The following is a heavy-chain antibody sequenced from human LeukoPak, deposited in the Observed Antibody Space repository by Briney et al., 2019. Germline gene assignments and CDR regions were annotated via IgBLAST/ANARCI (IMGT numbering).Heavy chain of an antibody. J-gene: IGHJ4*02. CDR3: AKDRRVEQWLGTNWFDY. D-gene: IGHD6-19*01. Sequence: PGGSLRLSCAASGFTFSSYGMSWVRQAPGKGLEWVSAISGSGGSTYYADSVKGRFTISRDNSKNTLYLQMNSLRAEDTAVYYCAKDRRVEQWLGTNWFDYWGQGTLVTVSS. V-gene: IGHV3-23*01. CDR2: ISGSGGST. CDR1: GFTFSSYG.